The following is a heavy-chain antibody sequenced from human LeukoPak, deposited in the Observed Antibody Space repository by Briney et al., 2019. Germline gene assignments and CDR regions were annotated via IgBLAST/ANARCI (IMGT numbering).Heavy chain of an antibody. Sequence: GGSLRLSCVDSGFTSSGYWMHWVRQAPGKGLVWVSRINSDGNSTTYADSVKGRFTISRDNAKNTLSLQMNSLRAEDTAVYYCVRGQLERPFDFYYGMDVWGKGTTVTVSS. CDR3: VRGQLERPFDFYYGMDV. J-gene: IGHJ6*04. CDR1: GFTSSGYW. V-gene: IGHV3-74*01. CDR2: INSDGNST. D-gene: IGHD1-1*01.